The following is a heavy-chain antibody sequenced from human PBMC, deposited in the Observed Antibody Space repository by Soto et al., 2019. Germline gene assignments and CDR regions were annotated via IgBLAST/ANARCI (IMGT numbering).Heavy chain of an antibody. CDR3: ARGSHKLHSYDSSGFYHYVDY. D-gene: IGHD3-22*01. V-gene: IGHV4-34*01. CDR1: GGSFSDYS. Sequence: PSETLSLTCAVYGGSFSDYSWTWIRQPPGKWLEWIGEINDSGSTNYTPSLERRVTISRDTSKNRFSLKLSSVTAADTAVYYCARGSHKLHSYDSSGFYHYVDYWGQGTLVNVSS. J-gene: IGHJ4*02. CDR2: INDSGST.